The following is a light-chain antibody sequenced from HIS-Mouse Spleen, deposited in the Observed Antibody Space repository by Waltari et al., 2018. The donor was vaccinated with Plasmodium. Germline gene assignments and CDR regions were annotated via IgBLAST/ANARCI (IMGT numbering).Light chain of an antibody. CDR3: QQYYSFPWT. CDR1: QSISSY. CDR2: AAS. J-gene: IGKJ1*01. V-gene: IGKV1-9*01. Sequence: DIQMTQSPSSLSASVGDRVTITCRASQSISSYLAWYQQKPGKAPELLIYAASTLQSGVPSRFSGSGSGTDFTLTISCLQSEDFATYYCQQYYSFPWTFGQGTKVEIK.